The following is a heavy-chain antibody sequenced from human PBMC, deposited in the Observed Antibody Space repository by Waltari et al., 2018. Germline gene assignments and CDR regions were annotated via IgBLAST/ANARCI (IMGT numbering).Heavy chain of an antibody. J-gene: IGHJ4*02. CDR3: AREIYGGNSRPCDY. CDR1: GGSITGYY. V-gene: IGHV4-59*01. Sequence: QVQLQESGPGLVKPSETLSLTCTVSGGSITGYYWSWIRQPPGKGLEWIGHIYYNGNTDYNPSLKSRVTISVDTSKNQFSLKLSSVTAADTAVYYCAREIYGGNSRPCDYWGQGTLVTVSS. D-gene: IGHD4-17*01. CDR2: IYYNGNT.